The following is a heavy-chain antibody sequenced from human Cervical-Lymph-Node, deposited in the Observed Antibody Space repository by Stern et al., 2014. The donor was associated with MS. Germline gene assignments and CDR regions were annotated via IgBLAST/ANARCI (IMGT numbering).Heavy chain of an antibody. J-gene: IGHJ4*02. CDR3: ARGYMDIVVVPAFDY. V-gene: IGHV1-46*03. D-gene: IGHD2-2*03. Sequence: QVQLGQSGAEVKKPGASVKVSCKASGYTFTSYYMHWVRQAPGQGLEWMGIINPSGGSTSYAQKFQGRVTMTRDTSTSTVYMELSSLRSEDTAVYYCARGYMDIVVVPAFDYWGQGTLVTVSS. CDR2: INPSGGST. CDR1: GYTFTSYY.